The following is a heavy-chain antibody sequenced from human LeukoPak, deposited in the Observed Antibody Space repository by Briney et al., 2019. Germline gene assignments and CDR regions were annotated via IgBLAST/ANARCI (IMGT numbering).Heavy chain of an antibody. CDR3: ARARDYGPDFDY. J-gene: IGHJ4*02. CDR2: IRGDGNEK. CDR1: GFTFSSNW. Sequence: GGSLRLSCAASGFTFSSNWMSWVRQAPGKGLEWVANIRGDGNEKYSVASVKGRFTISRDNAKNSLYLQMNCLRAEDTALYYCARARDYGPDFDYWGQGTLVTVSS. V-gene: IGHV3-7*01. D-gene: IGHD4-17*01.